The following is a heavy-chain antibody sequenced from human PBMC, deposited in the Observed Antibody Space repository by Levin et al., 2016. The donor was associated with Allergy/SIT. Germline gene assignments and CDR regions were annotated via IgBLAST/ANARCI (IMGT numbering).Heavy chain of an antibody. V-gene: IGHV3-30*02. CDR3: AKWGRVGYEPNYYYGLDV. CDR2: IRYDGSSE. J-gene: IGHJ6*02. CDR1: GFTFTAYD. Sequence: GGSLRLSCAASGFTFTAYDMDWVRQPPGKGLEWVAFIRYDGSSEYYEDSVKGRFTISRDNSKNAVYLQMKSLRAEDTAVYYCAKWGRVGYEPNYYYGLDVWGLGTTVTVSS. D-gene: IGHD5-24*01.